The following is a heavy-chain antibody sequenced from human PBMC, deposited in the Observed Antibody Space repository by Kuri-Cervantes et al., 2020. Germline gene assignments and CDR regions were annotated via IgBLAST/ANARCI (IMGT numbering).Heavy chain of an antibody. J-gene: IGHJ4*02. CDR1: GFTFSSYW. CDR2: IKQDGSEK. Sequence: ETLSLTCAASGFTFSSYWMSWVRQAPGKGLEWVANIKQDGSEKYYVDSVKGRFTISRDDTKNSLYLQMNSLRADDTAVYYCVGHPLPIGLGGYWGQGTLVTVSS. V-gene: IGHV3-7*01. CDR3: VGHPLPIGLGGY. D-gene: IGHD6-19*01.